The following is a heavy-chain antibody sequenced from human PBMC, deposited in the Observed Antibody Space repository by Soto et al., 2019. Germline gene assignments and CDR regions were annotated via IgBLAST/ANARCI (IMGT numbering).Heavy chain of an antibody. CDR1: GFTFSSYW. J-gene: IGHJ1*01. CDR2: IKQDGSEK. V-gene: IGHV3-7*03. CDR3: AKCCYDSSGRLLRLFHH. D-gene: IGHD3-22*01. Sequence: GGSLRLSCAASGFTFSSYWMSWVRQAPGKGLEWVANIKQDGSEKYYVDSVKGRFTISRDNSNNTLYLQMSSLRAEDTAVYYCAKCCYDSSGRLLRLFHHWGQGTSVTGSS.